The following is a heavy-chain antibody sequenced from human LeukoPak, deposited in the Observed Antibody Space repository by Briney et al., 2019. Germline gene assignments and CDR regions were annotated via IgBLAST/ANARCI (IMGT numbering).Heavy chain of an antibody. D-gene: IGHD5-24*01. V-gene: IGHV4-34*01. CDR1: GGSFSGYY. CDR2: INHSGST. Sequence: TSETLSLTCAVYGGSFSGYYWSWIRQPPGKGLEWIGEINHSGSTNYNPSLKSRVTISVDTSKNQFSLKLSSVTAADTAVYYCARHRSGWLQSSFDYWGQGTLVTVSS. CDR3: ARHRSGWLQSSFDY. J-gene: IGHJ4*02.